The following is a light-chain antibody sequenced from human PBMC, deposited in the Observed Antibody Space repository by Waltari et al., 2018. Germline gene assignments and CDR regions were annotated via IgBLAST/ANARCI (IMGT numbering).Light chain of an antibody. Sequence: QTVVTQEPSFSVSPGGTVTLTCGLRSGSVSTSYYPSWYQQTPGQAPRTLIYSTNARSSVVPDRFSGSILGNKAALTITGAQADDESDYYCVLYMGSGIWVFGGGTKLTVL. CDR2: STN. CDR1: SGSVSTSYY. J-gene: IGLJ3*02. CDR3: VLYMGSGIWV. V-gene: IGLV8-61*01.